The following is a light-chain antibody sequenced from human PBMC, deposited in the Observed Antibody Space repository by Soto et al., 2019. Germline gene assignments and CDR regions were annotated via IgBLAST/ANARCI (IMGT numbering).Light chain of an antibody. CDR2: KAS. Sequence: DIQMTQSPSPLSASLGDRVTITCPASQSISSWLAWYQQKPGKAPKLLIYKASSLESGVPSRFSGSGSGTEFTLTISSLQPDDFATYYCQQYNSLAYTFGQGTKVDIK. J-gene: IGKJ2*01. V-gene: IGKV1-5*03. CDR1: QSISSW. CDR3: QQYNSLAYT.